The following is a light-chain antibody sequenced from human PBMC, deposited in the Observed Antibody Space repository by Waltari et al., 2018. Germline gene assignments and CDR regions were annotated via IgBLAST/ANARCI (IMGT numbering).Light chain of an antibody. J-gene: IGKJ3*01. CDR1: PSIMYSSNNQNF. Sequence: DIVMTQSPDSLAVSLGERATINCKSSPSIMYSSNNQNFLAWYQKKPGHPPKLLIYWASTRQSGVPDRFTGSWSGTDFTLTISSLQAEDVAVYYCQQYFVTPFTFGPGTRVEIK. CDR2: WAS. CDR3: QQYFVTPFT. V-gene: IGKV4-1*01.